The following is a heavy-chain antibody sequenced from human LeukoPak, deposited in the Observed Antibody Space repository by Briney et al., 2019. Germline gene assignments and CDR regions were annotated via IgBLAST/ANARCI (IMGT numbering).Heavy chain of an antibody. CDR2: ISRNSLYM. Sequence: GGSLRLSCVASGFTFGSHAMNWVRQAPGKGLEWVSSISRNSLYMYYADSLKGRFTISRDNAKNSLYLQMDSLRAEDTAVYYCARDKVGHDFWSGYSDFWGQGTLVTVSP. J-gene: IGHJ4*02. CDR1: GFTFGSHA. CDR3: ARDKVGHDFWSGYSDF. D-gene: IGHD3-3*01. V-gene: IGHV3-21*06.